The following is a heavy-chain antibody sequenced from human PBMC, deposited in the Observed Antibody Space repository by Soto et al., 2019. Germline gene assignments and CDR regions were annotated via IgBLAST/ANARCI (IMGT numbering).Heavy chain of an antibody. V-gene: IGHV4-34*01. CDR2: INHSGST. D-gene: IGHD1-20*01. CDR3: ARGLNRYNWNTPFDP. J-gene: IGHJ5*02. CDR1: GGSFSGYY. Sequence: SETLSLTCAVYGGSFSGYYWSWIRQPPGKGLEWIEEINHSGSTNYNPSLKSRVTISVDTSKNQFSLKLSSVTAADTAVYYCARGLNRYNWNTPFDPWGQGTLVTVSS.